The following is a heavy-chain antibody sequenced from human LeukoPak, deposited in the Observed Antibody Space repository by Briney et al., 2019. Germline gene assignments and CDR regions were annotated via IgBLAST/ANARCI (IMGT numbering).Heavy chain of an antibody. CDR1: GFTFSSYG. Sequence: GGSLRLSCAASGFTFSSYGMNWVRQAPGKGLEWVSSISSSSSYIYYADSVKGRFTISRDNAKNSLYLQMNSLRAEDTAVYYCGTERMITFGGVIEEGDYWGQGTLVTVSS. CDR2: ISSSSSYI. CDR3: GTERMITFGGVIEEGDY. D-gene: IGHD3-16*02. V-gene: IGHV3-21*01. J-gene: IGHJ4*02.